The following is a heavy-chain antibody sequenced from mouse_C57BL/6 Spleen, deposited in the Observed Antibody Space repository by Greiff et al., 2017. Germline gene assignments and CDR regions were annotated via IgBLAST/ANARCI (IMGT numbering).Heavy chain of an antibody. J-gene: IGHJ4*01. CDR3: AIGSSLYYARDY. Sequence: EVQLQQSGPGLVKPSQSLSLTCSVTGYSITSGYYWNWIRQFPGNKLEWMGYISYDGSNNYNPSLKNRISITRDTSKNQFFLKLNSVTTEDTATYDCAIGSSLYYARDYWGQGTSVTVSS. CDR1: GYSITSGYY. CDR2: ISYDGSN. V-gene: IGHV3-6*01. D-gene: IGHD1-1*01.